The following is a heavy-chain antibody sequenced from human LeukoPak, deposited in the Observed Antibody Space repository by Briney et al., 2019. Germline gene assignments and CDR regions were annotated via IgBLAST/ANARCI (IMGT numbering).Heavy chain of an antibody. J-gene: IGHJ4*02. CDR2: VHSSGTT. V-gene: IGHV4-59*12. Sequence: SETLSLICTVSGGSISGYYWSWLRQPPGQGLEWIGYVHSSGTTSYNPSLKSRVTISVDTSRNQFSLKLSSVTAADTAVYYCARGFRAGYCSGGSCYYFAAKLYYFDYWGQGTLVTVSS. CDR1: GGSISGYY. D-gene: IGHD2-15*01. CDR3: ARGFRAGYCSGGSCYYFAAKLYYFDY.